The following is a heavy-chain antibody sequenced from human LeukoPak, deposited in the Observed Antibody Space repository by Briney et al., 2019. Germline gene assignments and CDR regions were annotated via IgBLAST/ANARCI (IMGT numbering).Heavy chain of an antibody. D-gene: IGHD2-8*01. V-gene: IGHV3-7*01. J-gene: IGHJ3*02. CDR3: ARDPLNGALDI. Sequence: GGSLRLSCEASGFSFSGSWMSWVRQVPGKGLEWLADMNRAGSEILYVDSVKGRFTISRDNSKNSLYLQMDGLRAEDTAVYYCARDPLNGALDIWGRGTLVTVSS. CDR2: MNRAGSEI. CDR1: GFSFSGSW.